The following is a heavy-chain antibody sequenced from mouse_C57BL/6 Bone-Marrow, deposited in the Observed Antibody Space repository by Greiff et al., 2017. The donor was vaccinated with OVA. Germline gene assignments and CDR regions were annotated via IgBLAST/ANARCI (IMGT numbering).Heavy chain of an antibody. Sequence: VQLQQPGAELVKPGASVTLSCKASGYTFTGYWMHWVKQRPGQGLEWIGMIHPNSGSTTSNEKFKSKATLTVDKSSSTAYMQLSSLTSEDSAIYNCASLDYGDCWGKGATRTVSS. V-gene: IGHV1-64*01. CDR1: GYTFTGYW. CDR2: IHPNSGST. CDR3: ASLDYGDC. J-gene: IGHJ2*01.